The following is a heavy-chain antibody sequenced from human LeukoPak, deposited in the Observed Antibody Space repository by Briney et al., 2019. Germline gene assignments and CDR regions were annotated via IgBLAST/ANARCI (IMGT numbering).Heavy chain of an antibody. Sequence: GGSLRLSCAASGFTFSSYSMNWVRQAPGKGLEWVSYISSSGSTIYYADSVKGRFTISRDNAKNSLYLQMNSLRAEDTAVYYCARGKIVVLDYWGQGTLVTVSS. D-gene: IGHD3-22*01. CDR2: ISSSGSTI. V-gene: IGHV3-48*04. CDR1: GFTFSSYS. J-gene: IGHJ4*02. CDR3: ARGKIVVLDY.